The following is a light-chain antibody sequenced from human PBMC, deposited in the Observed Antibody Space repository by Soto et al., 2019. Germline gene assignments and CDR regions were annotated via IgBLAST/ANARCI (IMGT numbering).Light chain of an antibody. CDR2: RNN. Sequence: QSVLTQPPSASGTPGQRVTISCSGSSSNIGSNYVYWYQQLPGTAPKLLIYRNNQRPSGVPDRFSGSTSGNSASLAISGLRSEDEADYYCAAWDDSLSGRVFGGGNKLTVL. V-gene: IGLV1-47*01. CDR1: SSNIGSNY. J-gene: IGLJ3*02. CDR3: AAWDDSLSGRV.